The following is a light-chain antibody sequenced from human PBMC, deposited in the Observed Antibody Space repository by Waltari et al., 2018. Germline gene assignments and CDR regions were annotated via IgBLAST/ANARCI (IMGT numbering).Light chain of an antibody. CDR1: ESLGSSY. CDR2: GTS. V-gene: IGKV3-20*01. CDR3: QQYHTSPIT. Sequence: EVVLTQSPGTLSLSPGERATLSCRASESLGSSYLAWYQQKPGQAPRPLIYGTSSRATGIADRFSGSVSGTDFTLAISRLEPEDFAVYYCQQYHTSPITFGQGTRLEIK. J-gene: IGKJ5*01.